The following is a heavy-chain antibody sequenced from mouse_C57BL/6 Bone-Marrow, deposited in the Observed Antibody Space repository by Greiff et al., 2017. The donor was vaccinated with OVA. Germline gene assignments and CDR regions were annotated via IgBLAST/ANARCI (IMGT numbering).Heavy chain of an antibody. CDR2: IHPNSGST. Sequence: VQLQQSGAELVKPGASVKLSCKASGYTFTSYWMHWVKQRPGQGLEWIGMIHPNSGSTNYNEKFKSKATLTVDKSSSTAYMQLSSLTSEDSAVYYCARETTVVATDWYFDVWGTGTTVTVSS. CDR3: ARETTVVATDWYFDV. V-gene: IGHV1-64*01. D-gene: IGHD1-1*01. CDR1: GYTFTSYW. J-gene: IGHJ1*03.